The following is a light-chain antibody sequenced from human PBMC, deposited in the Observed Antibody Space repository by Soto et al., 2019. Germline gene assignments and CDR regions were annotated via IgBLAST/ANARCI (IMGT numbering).Light chain of an antibody. J-gene: IGLJ1*01. CDR2: DVS. Sequence: QSVLTQPRSVSGSPGQSVTISCTGTSSDVGGYNYVSWYQQHPGKAPKLMIYDVSKRPSGVPDRFSGSKSGNTASLTISGLQAEDEADYYCCSYAGSYTSYVFGTGTNVTV. CDR1: SSDVGGYNY. CDR3: CSYAGSYTSYV. V-gene: IGLV2-11*01.